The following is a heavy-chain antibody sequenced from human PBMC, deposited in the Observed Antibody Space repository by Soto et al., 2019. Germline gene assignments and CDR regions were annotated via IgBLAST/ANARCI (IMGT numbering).Heavy chain of an antibody. CDR1: GYTFTIYA. Sequence: ASVKVSCKASGYTFTIYAMHWVRQAPGQRLEWMGWINAGNGNTKYSQKFQGRVTITRDTSASTAYMELSSLRSEDTAVYYCARVEDSSYSPLYYYYYGMDVWGQGTTVTVSS. J-gene: IGHJ6*02. V-gene: IGHV1-3*01. CDR2: INAGNGNT. D-gene: IGHD2-15*01. CDR3: ARVEDSSYSPLYYYYYGMDV.